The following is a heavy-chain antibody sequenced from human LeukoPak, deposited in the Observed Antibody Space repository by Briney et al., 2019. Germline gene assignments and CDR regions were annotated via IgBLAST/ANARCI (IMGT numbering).Heavy chain of an antibody. CDR1: GFTFGSFS. J-gene: IGHJ4*02. V-gene: IGHV3-21*01. Sequence: GGSLRLSCAASGFTFGSFSMTWVRQAPGKGLEWVSTISSSGSGTYIYSADSVKGRFTISRDNAKNSLYLQMNSLRAEDTAVYYCARDPGRSGGSCYSDYWGQGTLVTVSS. CDR2: ISSSGSGTYI. D-gene: IGHD2-15*01. CDR3: ARDPGRSGGSCYSDY.